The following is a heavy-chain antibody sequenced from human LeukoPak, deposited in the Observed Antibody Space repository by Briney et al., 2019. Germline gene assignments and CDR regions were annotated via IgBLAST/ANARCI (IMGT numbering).Heavy chain of an antibody. CDR3: ARPYSSGWYLDGY. Sequence: PGGSLRLSCAASGFTFSSYEMNWVRQAPGKGLEGLSYISSSGSTIYYADSVKGRFTISRDNAKNSLYLQMNSLRAEDTAVYYCARPYSSGWYLDGYWGQGTLVTVSS. D-gene: IGHD6-19*01. V-gene: IGHV3-48*03. CDR2: ISSSGSTI. J-gene: IGHJ4*02. CDR1: GFTFSSYE.